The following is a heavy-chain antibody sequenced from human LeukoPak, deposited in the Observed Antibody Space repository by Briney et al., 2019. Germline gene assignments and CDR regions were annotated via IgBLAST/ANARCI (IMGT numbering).Heavy chain of an antibody. J-gene: IGHJ5*02. Sequence: PSETLSLTCTVSGGSISSYSWSWIRQPPGKGLEWIGYIYYSGSTNYNPSLKSRLTISVDTSKNQFSVKLSSVTAADTAVYYCARGMTTGPDPWGQGTLVTVSS. V-gene: IGHV4-59*08. CDR2: IYYSGST. CDR3: ARGMTTGPDP. CDR1: GGSISSYS. D-gene: IGHD4-17*01.